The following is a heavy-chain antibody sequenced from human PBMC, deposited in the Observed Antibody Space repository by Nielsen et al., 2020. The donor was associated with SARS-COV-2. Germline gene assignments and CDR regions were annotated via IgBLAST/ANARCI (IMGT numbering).Heavy chain of an antibody. V-gene: IGHV7-4-1*02. CDR1: GYTFTNYV. CDR3: ARPDKYYYMDV. CDR2: INTNTGNP. Sequence: ASVKVSCKASGYTFTNYVMNWVRQAPGQGLEWMGRINTNTGNPTHAQGFTGRFVFSVDTSVSTAYLQISSLKAEDTAVYYCARPDKYYYMDVWGKGTTVTVSS. J-gene: IGHJ6*03. D-gene: IGHD3-9*01.